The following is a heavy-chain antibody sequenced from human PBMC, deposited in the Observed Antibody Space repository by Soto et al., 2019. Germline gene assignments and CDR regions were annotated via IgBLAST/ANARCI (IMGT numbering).Heavy chain of an antibody. V-gene: IGHV4-59*01. CDR1: GAPLSVYT. J-gene: IGHJ4*02. Sequence: QVQLQESGPGLVKASETLSLTCTVSGAPLSVYTWNWIRQSPGKGLEWIGYTYSSGSTAYNPSLQSRVTISVDTSKNEFSLKLNSVTAADTAVYYCARGQTIRAFEYWGQGALVFVSS. CDR2: TYSSGST. CDR3: ARGQTIRAFEY.